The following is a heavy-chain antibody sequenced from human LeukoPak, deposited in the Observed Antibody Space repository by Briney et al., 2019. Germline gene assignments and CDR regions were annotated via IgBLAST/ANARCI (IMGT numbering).Heavy chain of an antibody. CDR2: INPNSGGT. Sequence: AASVKVSCKASGYTFTGYYMHWVRQAPGQGLEWMGWINPNSGGTNYAQKFQGRVTMTRDTSISTAYMELSRLRSDDTAVYYCARDYSSWYVFYYYYMDVWGKGATVTVSS. CDR1: GYTFTGYY. CDR3: ARDYSSWYVFYYYYMDV. D-gene: IGHD6-13*01. J-gene: IGHJ6*03. V-gene: IGHV1-2*02.